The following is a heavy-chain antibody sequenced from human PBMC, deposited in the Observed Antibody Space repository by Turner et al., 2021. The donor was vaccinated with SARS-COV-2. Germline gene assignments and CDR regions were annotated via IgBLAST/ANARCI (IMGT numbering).Heavy chain of an antibody. V-gene: IGHV4-39*01. Sequence: QLQLQESGTGLVKPSETLSLTCTVSGRSISISSYYWGSIRQPPGKGLEWIGSIYDSGSTYYNPSLKSRVTISVDTSKNQFSLKLSSVTAADTAVYYCAGEEVVFRASHTLYYYGMDVWGQGTTVTVSS. CDR2: IYDSGST. CDR1: GRSISISSYY. J-gene: IGHJ6*02. D-gene: IGHD3-22*01. CDR3: AGEEVVFRASHTLYYYGMDV.